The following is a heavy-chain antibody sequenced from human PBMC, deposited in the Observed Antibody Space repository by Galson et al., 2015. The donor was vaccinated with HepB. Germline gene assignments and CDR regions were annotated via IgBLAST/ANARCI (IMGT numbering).Heavy chain of an antibody. J-gene: IGHJ4*02. CDR1: GGTFSSYA. D-gene: IGHD3-22*01. CDR2: IIPILGIA. V-gene: IGHV1-69*10. CDR3: AITLMSSGYYNVFDY. Sequence: SVKVSCKASGGTFSSYAISWVRQAPGQGLEWMGGIIPILGIANYAQKFQGRVTMTADKSTSTAYMELSSLRSEYTAVYYCAITLMSSGYYNVFDYWGQGTLVTVSS.